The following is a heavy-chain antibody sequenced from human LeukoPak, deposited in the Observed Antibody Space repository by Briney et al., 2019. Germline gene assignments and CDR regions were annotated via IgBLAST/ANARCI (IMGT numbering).Heavy chain of an antibody. J-gene: IGHJ4*02. CDR2: TIPIFGTA. CDR3: AREDYYGSGSYSPFDY. Sequence: ASVKVSCKASGGTFSSYAISWVRQAPGQGLEWMGGTIPIFGTANYAQKFQGRVTITADESTSTAYMELSSLRSEDTAVYYCAREDYYGSGSYSPFDYWGQGTLVTVSS. D-gene: IGHD3-10*01. CDR1: GGTFSSYA. V-gene: IGHV1-69*13.